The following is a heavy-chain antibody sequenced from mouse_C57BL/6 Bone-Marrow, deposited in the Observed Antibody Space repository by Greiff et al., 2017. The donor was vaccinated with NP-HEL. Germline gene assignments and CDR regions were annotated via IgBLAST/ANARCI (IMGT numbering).Heavy chain of an antibody. CDR1: GYTFTSYD. CDR3: ARTITTVVEGSNYVLYYVGY. D-gene: IGHD1-1*01. J-gene: IGHJ2*01. V-gene: IGHV1-85*01. CDR2: IYPRDGST. Sequence: QVQLKQSGPELVKPGASVKLSCKASGYTFTSYDINWVKQRPGQGLEWIGWIYPRDGSTKYIEKFKGKATLTVDTSSRTAYMELHRLTSEDSAVYFWARTITTVVEGSNYVLYYVGYWGQGTTLTVSS.